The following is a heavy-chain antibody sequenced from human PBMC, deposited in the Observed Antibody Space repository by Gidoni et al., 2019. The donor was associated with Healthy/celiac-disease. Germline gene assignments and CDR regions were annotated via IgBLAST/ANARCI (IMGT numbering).Heavy chain of an antibody. D-gene: IGHD5-18*01. Sequence: EVQLVESVGGLVQPGGSLRLPCSASGFTSISYWMSWFRQAQGRGVVRQGSGKGLEWVANIKQDGSEKYYVDSVKGRFNISRDNAKNSLYLQMNSLRAEDTAVYYCARLYSYGQYYYYDYYMDVWGKGTTVTVSS. CDR3: ARLYSYGQYYYYDYYMDV. V-gene: IGHV3-7*03. J-gene: IGHJ6*03. CDR2: IKQDGSEK. CDR1: GFTSISYW.